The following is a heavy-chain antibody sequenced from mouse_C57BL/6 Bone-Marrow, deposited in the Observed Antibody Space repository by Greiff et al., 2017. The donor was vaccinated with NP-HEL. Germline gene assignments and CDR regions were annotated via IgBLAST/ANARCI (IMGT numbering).Heavy chain of an antibody. CDR3: ARDLGGPFAY. CDR1: GFTFSDYY. D-gene: IGHD4-1*01. V-gene: IGHV5-16*01. CDR2: INYDGSST. J-gene: IGHJ3*01. Sequence: EVKLVESEGGLVQPGSSMKLSCTASGFTFSDYYMAWVRQVPEKGLEWVANINYDGSSTYYLDSLKSRFIISRDNAKNILYLQMSRLKSEDTATYYCARDLGGPFAYWGQGTLVTVSA.